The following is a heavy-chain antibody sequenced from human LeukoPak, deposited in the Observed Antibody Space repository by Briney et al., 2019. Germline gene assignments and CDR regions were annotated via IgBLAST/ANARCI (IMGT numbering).Heavy chain of an antibody. D-gene: IGHD3-10*01. J-gene: IGHJ6*02. CDR1: GGSISSYY. V-gene: IGHV4-59*01. CDR3: ARSFHTYYYGSGFYGMDV. CDR2: IYYSGST. Sequence: PSETLSLTCTVSGGSISSYYWSCIRHPPGKGLEWIGYIYYSGSTNYNPSLKSRVTISVDTSKNQFSLKLSSVTAADTAVYYCARSFHTYYYGSGFYGMDVWGQGTTVTVSS.